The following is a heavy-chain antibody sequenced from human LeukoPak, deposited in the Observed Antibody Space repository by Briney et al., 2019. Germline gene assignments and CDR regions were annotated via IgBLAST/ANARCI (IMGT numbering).Heavy chain of an antibody. J-gene: IGHJ4*02. V-gene: IGHV3-74*01. CDR1: GFTLSSYW. Sequence: GGSPRLSCAAPGFTLSSYWMPWVRKAPGKGLVWVSRINSDGSSTSYADSVKGRFPISRDNAKNTLYLQMNSLRAEDTAVYYCARFMWDYWGQGTLVTVTS. CDR3: ARFMWDY. D-gene: IGHD2-21*01. CDR2: INSDGSST.